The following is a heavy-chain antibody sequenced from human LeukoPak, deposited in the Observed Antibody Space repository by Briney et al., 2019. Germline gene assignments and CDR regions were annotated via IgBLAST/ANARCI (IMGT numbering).Heavy chain of an antibody. CDR2: ISAYNGNT. CDR1: GYTFTSYG. V-gene: IGHV1-18*01. Sequence: GASVKVSCKASGYTFTSYGISWVRQAPGQGLEWMGWISAYNGNTNYAQKLQGRVTMTTDTSTSTAYMELRSLRSDDTAVYYCARGGGSRGWPPQPNWFDPWGQGTLVTVSS. CDR3: ARGGGSRGWPPQPNWFDP. J-gene: IGHJ5*02. D-gene: IGHD2-15*01.